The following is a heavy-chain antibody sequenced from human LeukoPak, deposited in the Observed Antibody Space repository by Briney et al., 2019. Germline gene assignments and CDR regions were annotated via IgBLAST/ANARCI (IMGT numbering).Heavy chain of an antibody. J-gene: IGHJ4*02. CDR1: GSSISSYY. V-gene: IGHV4-59*01. D-gene: IGHD3-9*01. CDR3: ARADARYYDILTGYANYYFDY. Sequence: ETLSLTCTVSGSSISSYYWSWIRQPPGKGLEWIGYIYYSGSTNYNPSLKSRVTISVDTSKNQFSLKLSSVTAADTAVYYCARADARYYDILTGYANYYFDYWGQGTLVTVSS. CDR2: IYYSGST.